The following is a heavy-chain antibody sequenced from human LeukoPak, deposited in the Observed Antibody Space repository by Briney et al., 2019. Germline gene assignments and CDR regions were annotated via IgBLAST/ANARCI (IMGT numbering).Heavy chain of an antibody. D-gene: IGHD6-13*01. CDR2: ISAYNGNT. Sequence: ASVKVSCKASGYTFTGYYMHWVRQAPGQGLEWMGWISAYNGNTNYAQKLQGRVTMTTDTSTSTACMELRSLRSDDTAVYYCARAGIAAANDYWGQGTLVAVSS. V-gene: IGHV1-18*04. CDR3: ARAGIAAANDY. CDR1: GYTFTGYY. J-gene: IGHJ4*02.